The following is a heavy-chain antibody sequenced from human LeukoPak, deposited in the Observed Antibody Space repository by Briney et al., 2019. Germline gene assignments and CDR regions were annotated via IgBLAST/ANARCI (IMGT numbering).Heavy chain of an antibody. CDR2: ISGSGGST. V-gene: IGHV3-23*01. J-gene: IGHJ4*02. D-gene: IGHD2-2*01. CDR3: AKERCSSTSCYDGAFDY. CDR1: GFSFSSYG. Sequence: GGSLRLSCDASGFSFSSYGMSWVRQAPGKGLEWVSAISGSGGSTYYADSVKGRFTISRDNSKNTLYLQMNSLRAEDTAVYYCAKERCSSTSCYDGAFDYWGQGTLVTVSS.